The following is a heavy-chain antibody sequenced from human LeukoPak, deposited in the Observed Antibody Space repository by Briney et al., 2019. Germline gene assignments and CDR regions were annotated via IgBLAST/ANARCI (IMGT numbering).Heavy chain of an antibody. CDR2: IYYSGST. Sequence: SETLSLTCTVSGGSISSSNYYWGWIRQPPGKGLEWIGNIYYSGSTYYNSSLKSRVTISVDTSKNQFSLKLSSVTAADTAMYYCARDRDQLPDYWGQGTLVTVSS. D-gene: IGHD1-1*01. CDR1: GGSISSSNYY. V-gene: IGHV4-39*07. CDR3: ARDRDQLPDY. J-gene: IGHJ4*02.